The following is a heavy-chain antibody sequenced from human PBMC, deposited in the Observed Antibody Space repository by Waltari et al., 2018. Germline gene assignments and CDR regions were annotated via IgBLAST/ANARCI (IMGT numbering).Heavy chain of an antibody. CDR1: GGSISSYY. J-gene: IGHJ4*02. D-gene: IGHD3-22*01. V-gene: IGHV4-4*07. CDR3: ARGGYYYDSSGYYPFLDY. Sequence: QVQLQESGPGLVKPSETLSLTCTVSGGSISSYYWSWIRQPAGKGLEWIGRIYTSGSTNYNPSLKSRVTMSVDTSKNQFSLKLSSVTAADTAVYYCARGGYYYDSSGYYPFLDYWGQGTLVTVSS. CDR2: IYTSGST.